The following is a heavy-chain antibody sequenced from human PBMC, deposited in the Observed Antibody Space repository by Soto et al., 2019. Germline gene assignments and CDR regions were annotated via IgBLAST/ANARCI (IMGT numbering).Heavy chain of an antibody. J-gene: IGHJ6*02. CDR1: GFTVSSNY. Sequence: EVQLVETGGGLIQPGGSLRLSCAASGFTVSSNYMSWVRQAPGKGLEWVSVIYSGGSTYYADSVKGRFTISRDNSKNTLYLQMNSLRAEDTASYYCGGSDSSSVHSTLYYYYYGMDVWGQGTTVTVSS. D-gene: IGHD6-13*01. CDR2: IYSGGST. V-gene: IGHV3-53*02. CDR3: GGSDSSSVHSTLYYYYYGMDV.